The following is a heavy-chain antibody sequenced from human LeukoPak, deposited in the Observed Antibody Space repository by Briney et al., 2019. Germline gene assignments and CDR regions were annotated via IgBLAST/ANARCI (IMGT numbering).Heavy chain of an antibody. Sequence: GGSLRLSCAASGFTFSSYWMSWVRQAPGKGLEWVSAVSGSSGTTYYTDSVKGRFTISRDNSKDTLYLQMNSLRAEDTAVYYCAKWGPGYDFWSGVPHWGQGTLVTVSS. J-gene: IGHJ4*02. CDR2: VSGSSGTT. CDR3: AKWGPGYDFWSGVPH. D-gene: IGHD3-3*01. V-gene: IGHV3-23*01. CDR1: GFTFSSYW.